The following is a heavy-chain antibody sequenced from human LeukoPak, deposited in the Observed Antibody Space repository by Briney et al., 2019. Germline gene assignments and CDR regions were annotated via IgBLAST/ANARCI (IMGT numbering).Heavy chain of an antibody. J-gene: IGHJ4*02. CDR3: ARGHSSSWFDY. D-gene: IGHD6-13*01. CDR2: INHSGST. CDR1: GGSFSGYY. V-gene: IGHV4-34*01. Sequence: SETLSLTCAVYGGSFSGYYWSWIRQPPGKGLEWIGEINHSGSTNYNPSLKSRVTMSVDTSKNQFSLKLSSVTAADTAVYYCARGHSSSWFDYWGQGTLVTVSS.